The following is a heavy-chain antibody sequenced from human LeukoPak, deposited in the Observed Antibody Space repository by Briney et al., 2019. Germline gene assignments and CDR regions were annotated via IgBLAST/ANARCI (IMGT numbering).Heavy chain of an antibody. J-gene: IGHJ4*02. CDR1: EYSFTGYF. CDR2: INPDSGGT. D-gene: IGHD3-10*01. CDR3: ARFAVVITNDY. V-gene: IGHV1-2*02. Sequence: ASVKVSCKASEYSFTGYFMHWVRQAPRQGLEWMGWINPDSGGTKYAQKFQGRVTMARDTSTSTAYMELSGLTSDDTAVYYCARFAVVITNDYWGQGTLVTVSS.